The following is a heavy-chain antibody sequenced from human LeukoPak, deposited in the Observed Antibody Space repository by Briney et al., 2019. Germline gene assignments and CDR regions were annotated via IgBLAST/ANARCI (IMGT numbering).Heavy chain of an antibody. Sequence: SETLSLTCAVSGGSISSGGYSWSWIRQPPGKGLEWIGYIYYSGSTNYNPSLKSRVTISVDTSKNQFSLKLSSVTAADTAVYYCARVATHDAFDIWGQGTMVTVSS. CDR3: ARVATHDAFDI. J-gene: IGHJ3*02. D-gene: IGHD2-15*01. CDR1: GGSISSGGYS. CDR2: IYYSGST. V-gene: IGHV4-61*08.